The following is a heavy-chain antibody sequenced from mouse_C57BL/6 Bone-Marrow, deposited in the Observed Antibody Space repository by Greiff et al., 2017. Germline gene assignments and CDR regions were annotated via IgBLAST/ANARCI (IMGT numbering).Heavy chain of an antibody. CDR2: IYPGDGDT. J-gene: IGHJ1*03. D-gene: IGHD1-1*01. V-gene: IGHV1-82*01. CDR1: GYAFSSSW. CDR3: ARDYGGGYWYFDV. Sequence: VQLQQSGPELVKPGASVKISCKASGYAFSSSWMNWVKQRPGKGLEWIGRIYPGDGDTHYNGKFKGKATLTADKSSSTAYMQLSSLTSEDSAVSFCARDYGGGYWYFDVWGTGTTVTVSS.